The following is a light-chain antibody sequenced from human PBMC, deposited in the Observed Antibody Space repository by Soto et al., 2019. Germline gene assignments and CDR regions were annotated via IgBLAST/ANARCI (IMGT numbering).Light chain of an antibody. CDR1: QSVSSS. Sequence: DIQMTQSPYTLSAFVGDRVTITCRASQSVSSSLAWYQQKPGKAPKLLIYAASTLASGVSSRFSGSGCGTEFTLTISSLQHDDFATYYCQQYDSFSPYTFGQGTNVEIK. V-gene: IGKV1-5*01. CDR2: AAS. CDR3: QQYDSFSPYT. J-gene: IGKJ2*01.